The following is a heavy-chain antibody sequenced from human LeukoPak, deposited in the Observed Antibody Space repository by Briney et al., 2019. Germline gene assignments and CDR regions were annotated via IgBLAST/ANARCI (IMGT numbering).Heavy chain of an antibody. Sequence: SGGSLRLSCAASGFTFNNYGMHWVRQAPGKGLECVALISNDGSKKYYAGSAKGRFTISRDNSRNTAFLEMNSLRGDDTAVYFCARDWGRGDSKYLDFWGQGILVTVSS. CDR3: ARDWGRGDSKYLDF. CDR1: GFTFNNYG. D-gene: IGHD4-17*01. V-gene: IGHV3-30*03. J-gene: IGHJ4*02. CDR2: ISNDGSKK.